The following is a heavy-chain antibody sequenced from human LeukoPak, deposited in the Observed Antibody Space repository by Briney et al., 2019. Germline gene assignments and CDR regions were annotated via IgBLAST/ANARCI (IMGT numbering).Heavy chain of an antibody. J-gene: IGHJ6*03. CDR1: GGSISSGGYY. V-gene: IGHV4-31*03. D-gene: IGHD3-10*01. Sequence: SQTLSLTCTVSGGSISSGGYYWSWIRQHPGKGLEWIGYIYYSGSTYYNPSLKSRVTISVDTSKNQFFLKLSSVTAADTAVYYCARVLVGSGNYYRNYYYYMDVWGKGTTVTVSS. CDR3: ARVLVGSGNYYRNYYYYMDV. CDR2: IYYSGST.